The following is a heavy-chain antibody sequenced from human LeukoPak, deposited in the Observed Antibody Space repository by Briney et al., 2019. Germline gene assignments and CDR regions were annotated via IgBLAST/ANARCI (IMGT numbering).Heavy chain of an antibody. D-gene: IGHD5-18*01. Sequence: PSETLSLTCAVSGGSISSSNWWSWVRQPPGKGLEWIGSIYHSGSTYYNPSLKSRVTISVDTSKNQFSLKLSSVTAADTAVYYCARVDTAMAAYYYYYMDVWGKGTTVTVSS. J-gene: IGHJ6*03. CDR1: GGSISSSNW. CDR2: IYHSGST. CDR3: ARVDTAMAAYYYYYMDV. V-gene: IGHV4-4*02.